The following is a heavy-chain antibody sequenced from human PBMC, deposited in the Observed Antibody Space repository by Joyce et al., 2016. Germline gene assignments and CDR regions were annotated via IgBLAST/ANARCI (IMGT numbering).Heavy chain of an antibody. CDR3: AHRPNSGYDPSAFDF. CDR1: GFSLSTRGVG. J-gene: IGHJ4*02. CDR2: IYWDDDK. Sequence: QITLKESGPTLVKPTQTLTLTCAFSGFSLSTRGVGVGWIRPPPGKALEWLALIYWDDDKRYSQSLKSRLTITKDTSRNQVVLTMTNMDPVDTATYYCAHRPNSGYDPSAFDFWGQGTLVTVSS. V-gene: IGHV2-5*02. D-gene: IGHD5-12*01.